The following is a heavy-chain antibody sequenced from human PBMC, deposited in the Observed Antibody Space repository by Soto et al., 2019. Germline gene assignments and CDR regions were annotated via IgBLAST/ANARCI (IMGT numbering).Heavy chain of an antibody. CDR2: ISGSGGST. V-gene: IGHV3-23*01. J-gene: IGHJ4*01. Sequence: AGGSLRLSCEASGFTFSSYAMSWVRQAPGKGLEWVSTISGSGGSTYYADSVKGRFTISRDNSKNTLNLQVNSLRAEDTAVYYCAKGTVREDYFDYWGQGNLVTVSS. CDR3: AKGTVREDYFDY. CDR1: GFTFSSYA. D-gene: IGHD3-10*01.